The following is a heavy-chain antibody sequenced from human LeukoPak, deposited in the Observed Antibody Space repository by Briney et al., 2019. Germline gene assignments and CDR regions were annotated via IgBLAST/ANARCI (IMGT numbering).Heavy chain of an antibody. CDR1: GLTGSHNY. CDR2: IHTSGDT. J-gene: IGHJ5*02. Sequence: SGGSLRLSCAASGLTGSHNYVSWVRQAPGKGLEWVSAIHTSGDTCYADSVKGRFTISRGTSENTLYLQINSLRVEDTAVYYCIVFGDSNHWGQGTLVTVSS. V-gene: IGHV3-53*01. CDR3: IVFGDSNH. D-gene: IGHD4-17*01.